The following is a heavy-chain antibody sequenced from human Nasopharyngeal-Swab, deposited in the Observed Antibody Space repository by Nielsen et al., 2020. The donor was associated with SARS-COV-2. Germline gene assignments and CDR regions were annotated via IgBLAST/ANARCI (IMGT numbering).Heavy chain of an antibody. CDR3: ARQHPHLYYGSVSYYYGMDV. V-gene: IGHV4-39*01. D-gene: IGHD3-10*01. CDR2: IYYSGST. J-gene: IGHJ6*02. Sequence: SETLSLTCAVYGGSFSGYYWGWIRQPPGKGLEWIGSIYYSGSTYYNPSLKSRVTISVDTSKNQFSLKLSSVTAADTAVYYCARQHPHLYYGSVSYYYGMDVWGQGTTVTVSS. CDR1: GGSFSGYY.